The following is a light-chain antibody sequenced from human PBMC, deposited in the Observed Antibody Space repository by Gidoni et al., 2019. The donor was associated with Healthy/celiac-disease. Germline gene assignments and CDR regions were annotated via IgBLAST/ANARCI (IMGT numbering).Light chain of an antibody. Sequence: ELVMTQSPATLSVSPGERATLSCRASQSVSSNLAWYQQKPGQAPRLLIYGASPRATGIPARFSGSGSGTEFTLTISSLQSEDFAVYYCQHLFTFXPXTKVDIK. CDR1: QSVSSN. CDR3: QHLFT. J-gene: IGKJ3*01. V-gene: IGKV3-15*01. CDR2: GAS.